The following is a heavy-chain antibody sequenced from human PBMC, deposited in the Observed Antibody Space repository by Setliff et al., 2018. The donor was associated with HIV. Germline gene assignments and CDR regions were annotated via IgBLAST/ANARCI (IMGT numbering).Heavy chain of an antibody. CDR3: ARDPFLRDYYYYTDV. J-gene: IGHJ6*03. CDR2: INPNSGGT. CDR1: GYTFTGYY. Sequence: GASVKVSCKASGYTFTGYYMHWVRQAPGQGLEWMGWINPNSGGTNYAQKFQGRVTMTRDTSISTAYMELSRLRSDDTAVYYCARDPFLRDYYYYTDVWGKGTTVTVSS. V-gene: IGHV1-2*02.